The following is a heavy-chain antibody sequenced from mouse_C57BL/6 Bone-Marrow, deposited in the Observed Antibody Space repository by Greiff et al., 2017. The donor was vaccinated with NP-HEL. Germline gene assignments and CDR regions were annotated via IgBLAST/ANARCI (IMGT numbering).Heavy chain of an antibody. V-gene: IGHV2-2*01. D-gene: IGHD2-5*01. J-gene: IGHJ3*01. CDR2: IWRGGST. CDR3: ARPSTIVTPWFAY. Sequence: QVQLKQSGPGLVQPSQSLSITCTVSGFSLTSYGVHWVRQSPGKGLEWLGVIWRGGSTDYNAAFISGLSISKDNSKSQVFFKMNSLQADDTAIYYCARPSTIVTPWFAYWGQGTLVTVSA. CDR1: GFSLTSYG.